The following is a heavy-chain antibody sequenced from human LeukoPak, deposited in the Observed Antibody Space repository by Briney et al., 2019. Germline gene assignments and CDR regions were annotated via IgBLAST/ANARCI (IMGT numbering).Heavy chain of an antibody. CDR2: ISSVSRT. CDR1: GFTFSTFA. D-gene: IGHD6-19*01. V-gene: IGHV3-23*01. CDR3: AKEVPGPGWYTVDY. Sequence: PGGSLTLSCAASGFTFSTFALSWFRQAPGKGLEWVSAISSVSRTYYAGSVKGRFAISRDNSENTLFLHMNSLRSEDTAIYYCAKEVPGPGWYTVDYWGQGTLVTVPS. J-gene: IGHJ4*02.